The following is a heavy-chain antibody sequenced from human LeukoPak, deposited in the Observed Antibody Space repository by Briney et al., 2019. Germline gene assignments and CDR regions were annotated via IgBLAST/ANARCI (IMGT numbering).Heavy chain of an antibody. J-gene: IGHJ3*02. CDR2: IYYSGST. D-gene: IGHD1-26*01. Sequence: SETLSLTCTVSGGSISSYYWSWIRQPPGKGLEWIGYIYYSGSTNYNPSLKSRVTISVDTSKNQFSLKLSSVTAADTAVYYCARARGWTSPSDAFDIWGQGTMVTVSS. V-gene: IGHV4-59*08. CDR3: ARARGWTSPSDAFDI. CDR1: GGSISSYY.